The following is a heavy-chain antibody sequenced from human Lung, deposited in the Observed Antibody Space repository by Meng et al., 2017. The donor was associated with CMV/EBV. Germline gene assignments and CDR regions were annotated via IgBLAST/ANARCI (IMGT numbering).Heavy chain of an antibody. V-gene: IGHV3-23*01. CDR3: AKAYSSSWYRENYDY. CDR1: GFTFSNFA. J-gene: IGHJ4*02. CDR2: ITASGGST. D-gene: IGHD6-13*01. Sequence: GESXKISCAASGFTFSNFAMSWVRLPPGKGLQWVSPITASGGSTYYADSVKGRFTVSRDNSKSTLYLQMNSLRAEDTAIYYCAKAYSSSWYRENYDYWGQGTXVTVSS.